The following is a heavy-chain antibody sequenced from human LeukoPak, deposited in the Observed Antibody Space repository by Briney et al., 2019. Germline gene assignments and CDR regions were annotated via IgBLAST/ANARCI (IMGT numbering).Heavy chain of an antibody. Sequence: ASVKVSCKASGYIFTSYEINWVRQAPGQGLEWMGWMNPNSGNTGYAQKFQGRVTITRNTSIRTAYMELSSLRSEDTAVYYCAREYCTNGVRYGRYYMDVWGKGTTVTVSS. D-gene: IGHD2-8*01. CDR1: GYIFTSYE. CDR2: MNPNSGNT. V-gene: IGHV1-8*03. J-gene: IGHJ6*03. CDR3: AREYCTNGVRYGRYYMDV.